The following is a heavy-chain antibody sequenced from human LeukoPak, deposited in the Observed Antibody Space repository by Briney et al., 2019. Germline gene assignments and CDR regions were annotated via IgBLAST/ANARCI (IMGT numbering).Heavy chain of an antibody. J-gene: IGHJ4*02. Sequence: SETLSLTCAVSGGSISSSNWWSWVRQPPGKGLEWIGEIYHSGSTNYNPSLKSRVTISIDKSKNQFSLKLSSVTAADTAVYYCATFTVTTYNQPQWGQGTLVTVSS. CDR3: ATFTVTTYNQPQ. CDR1: GGSISSSNW. D-gene: IGHD4-11*01. V-gene: IGHV4-4*02. CDR2: IYHSGST.